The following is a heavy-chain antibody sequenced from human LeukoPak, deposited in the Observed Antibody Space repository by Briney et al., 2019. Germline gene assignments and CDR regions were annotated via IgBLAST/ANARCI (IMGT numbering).Heavy chain of an antibody. V-gene: IGHV4-34*01. J-gene: IGHJ5*02. CDR2: INHSGST. Sequence: PSETLSLTCAVYGGSFSGYYWSWIRQPPGKGLEWIGEINHSGSTNYNPSLNSRVTMSLDTSKNQFSLKLRSVTAADTAVYYCARDSGTTGEVKFDPWGQGTLVTVSS. CDR1: GGSFSGYY. D-gene: IGHD3-10*01. CDR3: ARDSGTTGEVKFDP.